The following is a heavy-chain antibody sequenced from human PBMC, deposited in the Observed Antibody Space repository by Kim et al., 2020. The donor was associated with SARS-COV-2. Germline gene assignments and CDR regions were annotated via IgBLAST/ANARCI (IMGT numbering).Heavy chain of an antibody. V-gene: IGHV1-8*01. Sequence: ASVKVSCKASGYTFSNYDINWVRQATGQGLEWMGWMNPNSGNTGYAQKFQGRVTMTRNTSTSTAYMDLSSLRSEDTAVYYCARGRAWNGGPYYFDYWGRGTLVTVSS. D-gene: IGHD1-1*01. CDR1: GYTFSNYD. CDR2: MNPNSGNT. J-gene: IGHJ4*02. CDR3: ARGRAWNGGPYYFDY.